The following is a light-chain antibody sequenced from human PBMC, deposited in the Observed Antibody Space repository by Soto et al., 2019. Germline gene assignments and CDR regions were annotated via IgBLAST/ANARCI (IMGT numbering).Light chain of an antibody. V-gene: IGLV2-14*01. CDR1: NSDVGGYNY. J-gene: IGLJ2*01. CDR2: AVS. CDR3: CSYTTSATLV. Sequence: QSVLTQPASVSGSPGQSITISCTGTNSDVGGYNYVSWYQQHPGKVPKLMIFAVSDRPSGVSNRFSGSKSGNTASLTISGLQAEDEAYYYCCSYTTSATLVFGGGTKLT.